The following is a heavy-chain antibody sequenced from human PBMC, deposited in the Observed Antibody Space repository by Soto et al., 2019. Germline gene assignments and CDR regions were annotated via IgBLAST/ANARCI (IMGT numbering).Heavy chain of an antibody. CDR1: GFTFTSYG. CDR3: ARDRRFLEWLDY. D-gene: IGHD3-3*01. J-gene: IGHJ4*02. V-gene: IGHV3-33*01. Sequence: QMHLVESGGGVVQPGRSLTLSCVASGFTFTSYGIHWVRQAPGKGLEWVAVIWYDGSNKYYGDSVKGRFSISRDNSKNTVYLQTISLRAEDTAVYYCARDRRFLEWLDYWGQGTLVSVSS. CDR2: IWYDGSNK.